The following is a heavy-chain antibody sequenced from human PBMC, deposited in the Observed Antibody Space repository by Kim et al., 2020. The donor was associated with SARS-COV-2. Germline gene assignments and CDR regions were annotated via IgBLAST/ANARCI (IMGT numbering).Heavy chain of an antibody. CDR2: INRDGSTI. J-gene: IGHJ4*02. Sequence: GGSLRLSCKASGFTFSSYWMHWVRKAPGKGLEWVSRINRDGSTINYADSVKGRFTVSRDNANNTLYLQMENLRAEDTAVYYCARDPVPYYDYWSGHLDFWRQGTLATVSS. D-gene: IGHD3-3*01. CDR3: ARDPVPYYDYWSGHLDF. V-gene: IGHV3-74*01. CDR1: GFTFSSYW.